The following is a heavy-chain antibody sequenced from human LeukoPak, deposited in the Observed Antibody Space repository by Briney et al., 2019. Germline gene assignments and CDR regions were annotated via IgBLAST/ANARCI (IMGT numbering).Heavy chain of an antibody. J-gene: IGHJ3*02. V-gene: IGHV3-66*01. CDR3: TSFMVVTAIRRAFDI. CDR2: IYSGGST. CDR1: GFTFSSYA. Sequence: PGGSLRLSCAASGFTFSSYAMSWVRQAPGKGLEWVSVIYSGGSTYYADSVKGRFTISRDNSKNTLYLQMNSLRAEDTAVYYCTSFMVVTAIRRAFDIWGQGTMVTVSS. D-gene: IGHD2-21*02.